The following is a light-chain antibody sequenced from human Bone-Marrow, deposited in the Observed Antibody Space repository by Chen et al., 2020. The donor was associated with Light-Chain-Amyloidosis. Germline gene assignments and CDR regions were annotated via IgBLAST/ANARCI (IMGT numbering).Light chain of an antibody. CDR2: RAS. CDR1: QSISIY. J-gene: IGKJ1*01. CDR3: QQYNTDFRT. Sequence: DIQMTQSPSTLYVSLGDSVTITCRASQSISIYLAWYPQTPGTAPDLLLYRASNLQPGVPSRFSGSGSGTEFTLTISGLQPDDFATYYCQQYNTDFRTFGQGTKVEIK. V-gene: IGKV1-5*03.